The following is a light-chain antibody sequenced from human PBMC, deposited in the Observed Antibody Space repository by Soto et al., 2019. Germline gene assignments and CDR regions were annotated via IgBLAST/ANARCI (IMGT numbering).Light chain of an antibody. V-gene: IGLV2-14*01. CDR1: SSDVDGYNY. CDR2: DVI. CDR3: SSYTISSTLEV. Sequence: QSALTQPASVSGSPGQSITISCTGTSSDVDGYNYVSWYQQHPGKAPKLLIYDVINRPSRVSDRFSGSKSGNTASLTISGLQAEDEADYYCSSYTISSTLEVFGGGTKLTVL. J-gene: IGLJ2*01.